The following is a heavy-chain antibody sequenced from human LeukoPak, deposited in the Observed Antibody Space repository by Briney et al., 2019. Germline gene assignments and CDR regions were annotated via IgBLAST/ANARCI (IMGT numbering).Heavy chain of an antibody. Sequence: LPGGSLRLSCAASGFTCSSYTMHWVRQAPGKGLEYVAAISSDGGSTYYANSVKGRFTISRDNSKNTLYLQMNSLRAEDTAVYYCAKEGNRQQLGDYWGQGTLVTVSS. V-gene: IGHV3-64*01. CDR1: GFTCSSYT. J-gene: IGHJ4*02. CDR3: AKEGNRQQLGDY. CDR2: ISSDGGST. D-gene: IGHD6-13*01.